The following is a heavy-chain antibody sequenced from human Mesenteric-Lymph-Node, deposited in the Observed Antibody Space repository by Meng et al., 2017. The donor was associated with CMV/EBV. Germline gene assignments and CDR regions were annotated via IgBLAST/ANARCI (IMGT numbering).Heavy chain of an antibody. CDR3: AKSRSSTPGIVDD. V-gene: IGHV4-61*08. J-gene: IGHJ4*02. CDR1: GVSVTSGAYH. CDR2: IYGTGIT. D-gene: IGHD2/OR15-2a*01. Sequence: VQLQGSGPGMVKPSETLSLTFIVSGVSVTSGAYHWSWIRQSPGKGLEWIGYIYGTGITIYNPSLKSRVTILLETSKNQFSLKLNSVTTADTAVYYCAKSRSSTPGIVDDWGQGTLVTVSS.